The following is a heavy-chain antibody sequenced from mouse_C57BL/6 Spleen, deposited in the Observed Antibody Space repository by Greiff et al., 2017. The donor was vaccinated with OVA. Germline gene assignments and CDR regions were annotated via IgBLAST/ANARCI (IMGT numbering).Heavy chain of an antibody. J-gene: IGHJ3*01. D-gene: IGHD2-1*01. CDR1: GYSITSGYY. V-gene: IGHV3-6*01. Sequence: EVKLMESGPGLVKPSQSLSLTCSVTGYSITSGYYWNWIRQFPGNKLEWMGYISYDGSNNYNPSLKNRISITRDTSKNQFFLKLNSVTTEDTATYYCARGFYSFAYWGQGTLVTVSA. CDR3: ARGFYSFAY. CDR2: ISYDGSN.